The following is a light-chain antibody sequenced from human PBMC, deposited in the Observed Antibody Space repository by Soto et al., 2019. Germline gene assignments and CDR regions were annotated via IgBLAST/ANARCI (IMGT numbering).Light chain of an antibody. J-gene: IGKJ1*01. CDR2: LGS. Sequence: DIVMTQSPLSLPVTPGEPASISCRSSQSLLHSNGYNYLDWYLQKPGQSPQLLIYLGSNRASGVTDRFSGSRSGTDCTLKISRVEAEDVGVYYCMQALQTPVTFGQGTKVEIK. CDR1: QSLLHSNGYNY. CDR3: MQALQTPVT. V-gene: IGKV2-28*01.